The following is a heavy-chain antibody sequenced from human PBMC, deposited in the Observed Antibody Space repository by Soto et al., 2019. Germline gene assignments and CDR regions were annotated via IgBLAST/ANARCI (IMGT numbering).Heavy chain of an antibody. Sequence: QVQLVQSGAEVKKPGSSVKVSCKASGGTFSSYAISWVRQAPGQGLEWMGGIIPIFGTANYAQKFQGRVTITADESTSTAYMELSSLRSEDTAVYYCAGDALCSGGSCYSVWFDPWGQGTLVTVSS. CDR3: AGDALCSGGSCYSVWFDP. J-gene: IGHJ5*02. D-gene: IGHD2-15*01. CDR2: IIPIFGTA. CDR1: GGTFSSYA. V-gene: IGHV1-69*12.